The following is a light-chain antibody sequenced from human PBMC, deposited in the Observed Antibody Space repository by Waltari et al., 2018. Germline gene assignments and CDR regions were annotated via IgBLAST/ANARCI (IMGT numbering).Light chain of an antibody. Sequence: DIQMTQSPSSLSASVGDRATTTCRTSHNINIFLNWYQQKPGEGPKLLIYKASNMEGGVPSRFSGSGSGTEFSLSISSLQPDDFATYFCQQAYSVPYTFGQGTNL. V-gene: IGKV1-39*01. CDR3: QQAYSVPYT. CDR1: HNINIF. J-gene: IGKJ2*01. CDR2: KAS.